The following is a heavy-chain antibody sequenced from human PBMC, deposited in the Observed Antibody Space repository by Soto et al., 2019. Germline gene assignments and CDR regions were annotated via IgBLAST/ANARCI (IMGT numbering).Heavy chain of an antibody. Sequence: QVQLVESGGGVVQPGRSLRLSCAASGFTFSSYAMHWVRQAPGKGLEWVAVISYDGSNKYYADSVKGRFTISRDNSKNTLYLQMNSRRAEDQAVDYCARVEGGYGPMVMGSFDYWGQGTLVTVSS. V-gene: IGHV3-30-3*01. CDR2: ISYDGSNK. CDR3: ARVEGGYGPMVMGSFDY. D-gene: IGHD5-12*01. J-gene: IGHJ4*02. CDR1: GFTFSSYA.